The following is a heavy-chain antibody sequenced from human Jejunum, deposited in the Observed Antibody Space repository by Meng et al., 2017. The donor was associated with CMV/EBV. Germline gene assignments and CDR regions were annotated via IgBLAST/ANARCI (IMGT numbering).Heavy chain of an antibody. CDR3: ARGRVPVGAALNY. J-gene: IGHJ4*02. V-gene: IGHV3-7*01. CDR2: IKQDGSEK. D-gene: IGHD1-26*01. CDR1: DFTFSSYW. Sequence: ASDFTFSSYWSGWVRQAPGKGLEWVANIKQDGSEKYYVDSVKGRFTISRDNAKNSLYLQMNSLRAEDTAVYYCARGRVPVGAALNYWGQGTLVTVSS.